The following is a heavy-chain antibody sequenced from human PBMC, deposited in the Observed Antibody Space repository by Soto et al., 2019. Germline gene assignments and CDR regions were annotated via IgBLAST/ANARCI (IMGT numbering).Heavy chain of an antibody. D-gene: IGHD6-13*01. CDR1: GGYLSSGGYY. CDR2: IYYSGRT. V-gene: IGHV4-31*03. Sequence: PSETQSLTYTVSGGYLSSGGYYWSWIRQHPGKGLEWIGNIYYSGRTYYNPSLKSRVTISVDTSKNQFSLKVSSVTGADTAVYYCARVFSDSSSFFDPWGQGTLVTVSS. CDR3: ARVFSDSSSFFDP. J-gene: IGHJ5*02.